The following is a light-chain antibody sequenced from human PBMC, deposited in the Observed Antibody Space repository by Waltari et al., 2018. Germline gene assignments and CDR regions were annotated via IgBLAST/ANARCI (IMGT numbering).Light chain of an antibody. CDR1: SNDVGGYNS. V-gene: IGLV2-14*01. Sequence: QSALTQPASVSGSPGQSVTIFCTGTSNDVGGYNSVSWYQEHPGQAPSVIIYDVSDRPSGCSDRFSGSKSGNTASLTISGLQAEDEADYYCSSQSSNNVVLFGGGTKLTVL. J-gene: IGLJ2*01. CDR3: SSQSSNNVVL. CDR2: DVS.